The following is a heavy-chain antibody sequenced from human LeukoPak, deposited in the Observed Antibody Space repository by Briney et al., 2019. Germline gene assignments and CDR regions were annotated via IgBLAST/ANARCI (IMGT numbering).Heavy chain of an antibody. CDR3: ATHNNYKMDV. J-gene: IGHJ6*02. Sequence: SGGSLRLSCAVSGFTFSGFWMSWSRQAPGKGLEWVASINSDGSEGYYADVVKGRFTISRDNAKNSLYLQINSLRAEDTAVYYCATHNNYKMDVWGQGTTVTVSS. CDR2: INSDGSEG. CDR1: GFTFSGFW. V-gene: IGHV3-7*03. D-gene: IGHD1-1*01.